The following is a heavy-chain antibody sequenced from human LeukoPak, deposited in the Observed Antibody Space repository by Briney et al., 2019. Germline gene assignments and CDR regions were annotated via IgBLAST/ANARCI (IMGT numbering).Heavy chain of an antibody. J-gene: IGHJ2*01. V-gene: IGHV4-59*01. CDR1: TGSITY. Sequence: SETLSLTCTVSTGSITYWNWIRQPPGQGLEWIGVVYNSGRTEHNPSLKSRVTISTDTSKNQVSLKLTSVTAADTAVYYCARGLAGAASGAVYFDLWGRGTLVTVS. CDR2: VYNSGRT. D-gene: IGHD2-15*01. CDR3: ARGLAGAASGAVYFDL.